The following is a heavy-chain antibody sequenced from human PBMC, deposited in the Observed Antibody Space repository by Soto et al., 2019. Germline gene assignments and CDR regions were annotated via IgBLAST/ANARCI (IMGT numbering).Heavy chain of an antibody. CDR1: GFTFSSYA. CDR3: AKSLSLLWFGELFS. CDR2: ISGSGGT. Sequence: GGSLRLSCAASGFTFSSYAMSWVRQAPGKGLEWVSAISGSGGTYYADSVKGRFTISRDNSKNTLYLQMNSLRAEDTAVYYCAKSLSLLWFGELFSWGQGTLVTVSS. V-gene: IGHV3-23*01. D-gene: IGHD3-10*01. J-gene: IGHJ5*02.